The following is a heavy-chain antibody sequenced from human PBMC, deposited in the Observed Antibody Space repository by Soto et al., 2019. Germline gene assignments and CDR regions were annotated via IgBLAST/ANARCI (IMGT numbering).Heavy chain of an antibody. CDR1: GGSISSSSYY. CDR3: ARHTPNYDILTGYYPPGYYYGMDV. V-gene: IGHV4-39*01. CDR2: IYYSGST. Sequence: PSETLSLTCTVSGGSISSSSYYWGWIRQPPGKGLEWIGSIYYSGSTYYNPSLKSRVTISVDTSKNQFSLKLSSVTAADTAVYYCARHTPNYDILTGYYPPGYYYGMDVWGQGTTVTVSP. D-gene: IGHD3-9*01. J-gene: IGHJ6*01.